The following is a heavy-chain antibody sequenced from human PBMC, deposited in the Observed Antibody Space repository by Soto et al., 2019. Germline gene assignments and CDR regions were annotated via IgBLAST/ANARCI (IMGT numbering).Heavy chain of an antibody. CDR2: ISSSSSYI. CDR1: GFTFSSYS. D-gene: IGHD4-17*01. V-gene: IGHV3-21*04. CDR3: TRQQKTFYGDYFDY. Sequence: GGSLRLSCAASGFTFSSYSMNWVRQAPGKGLEWVSSISSSSSYIYYADSVKGRFTISRDNAKNSLYLQMNSLKTEDTAVYYCTRQQKTFYGDYFDYWGQGTLVTVSS. J-gene: IGHJ4*02.